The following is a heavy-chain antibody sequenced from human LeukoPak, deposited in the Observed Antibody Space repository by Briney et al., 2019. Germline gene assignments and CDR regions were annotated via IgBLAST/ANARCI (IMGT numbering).Heavy chain of an antibody. CDR2: INPNTGGT. Sequence: ASVKVSCKASGYTFTAYYMHWVRQAPGQGLEWMGWINPNTGGTNYAPKFQDRVTMTRDTSISTAYMVLSSLTFDDTAVYYCARDDNFQFDYWGQGTLATVPS. CDR3: ARDDNFQFDY. V-gene: IGHV1-2*02. CDR1: GYTFTAYY. D-gene: IGHD1-1*01. J-gene: IGHJ4*02.